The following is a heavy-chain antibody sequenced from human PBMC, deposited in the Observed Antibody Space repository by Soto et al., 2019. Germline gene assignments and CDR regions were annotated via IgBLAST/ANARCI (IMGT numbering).Heavy chain of an antibody. CDR1: GFPFRSYG. J-gene: IGHJ4*02. D-gene: IGHD2-15*01. V-gene: IGHV3-33*01. CDR3: ARDQTDSGGYSDS. CDR2: IWNDGSHA. Sequence: PGGSLSLSCEGSGFPFRSYGIQWVRQAPGKGLEWLGLIWNDGSHAYYADSVKGRFTISRDNSKNTVFLQVSNLRAEDTAVYFCARDQTDSGGYSDSWGQGTLVTVSS.